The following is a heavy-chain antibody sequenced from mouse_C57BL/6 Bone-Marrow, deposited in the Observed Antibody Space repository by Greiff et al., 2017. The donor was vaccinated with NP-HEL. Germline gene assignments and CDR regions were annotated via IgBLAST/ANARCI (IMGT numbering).Heavy chain of an antibody. CDR2: IYPGDGDT. V-gene: IGHV1-80*01. D-gene: IGHD1-3*01. CDR3: ARPIDPLKNYYAMDY. Sequence: QVHVKQSGAELVKPGASVKISCKASGYAFSSYWMNWVKQRPGKGLEWIGQIYPGDGDTNYNGKFKGKATLTADKSSSTAYMQLSSLTSEDSAVYFCARPIDPLKNYYAMDYWGQGTSVTVSS. CDR1: GYAFSSYW. J-gene: IGHJ4*01.